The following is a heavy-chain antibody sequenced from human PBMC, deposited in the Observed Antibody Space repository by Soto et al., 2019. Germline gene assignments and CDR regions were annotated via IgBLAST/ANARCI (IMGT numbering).Heavy chain of an antibody. J-gene: IGHJ5*02. CDR1: GFTFGSSV. CDR3: AKDFSKTS. Sequence: VSLRHPWAASGFTFGSSVMNWVRQAPGKGLKWVSSITGSGVYTYYADSVKGRFTISRDNSNNTLYLLISHLRPEDTAIYYCAKDFSKTSWGQGTLVTVSS. V-gene: IGHV3-23*01. CDR2: ITGSGVYT.